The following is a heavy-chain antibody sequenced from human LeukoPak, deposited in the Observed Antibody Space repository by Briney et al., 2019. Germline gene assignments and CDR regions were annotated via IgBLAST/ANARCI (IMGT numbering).Heavy chain of an antibody. CDR2: ISYDGSNK. V-gene: IGHV3-30-3*01. D-gene: IGHD3-10*01. CDR1: GFTFSSYA. Sequence: GGSLRLSCAASGFTFSSYAMHWVRQAPGKGLEWVAVISYDGSNKYYADSVKGRFTISRDNSKNTLYLQMNSLRAEDTAVYYCARDSGSGSNYNWYFDLWGRGILVTVSS. CDR3: ARDSGSGSNYNWYFDL. J-gene: IGHJ2*01.